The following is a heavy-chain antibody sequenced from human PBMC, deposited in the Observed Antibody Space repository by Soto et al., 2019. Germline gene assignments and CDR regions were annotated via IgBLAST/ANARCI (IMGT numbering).Heavy chain of an antibody. D-gene: IGHD3-9*01. V-gene: IGHV4-31*03. CDR2: IYYSGST. CDR3: ARDGPTGITDILTGYSYYYYMDV. J-gene: IGHJ6*03. CDR1: GGSISSGGYY. Sequence: PSETLSLTCTVSGGSISSGGYYWSWIRQHPGKGLEWIGYIYYSGSTYYNPSLKSRVTISVDTSKNQFSLKLSSVTAADTAVYYCARDGPTGITDILTGYSYYYYMDVWGKGTTVTVSS.